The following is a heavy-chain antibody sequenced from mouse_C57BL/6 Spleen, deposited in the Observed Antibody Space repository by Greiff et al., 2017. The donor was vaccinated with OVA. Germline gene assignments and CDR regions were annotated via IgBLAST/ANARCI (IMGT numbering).Heavy chain of an antibody. CDR1: GFTFSDYY. CDR2: ISNGGGST. V-gene: IGHV5-12*01. CDR3: ARGGLYDRAPYAMDY. Sequence: DVMLVESGGGLVQPGGSLKLSCAASGFTFSDYYMYWVRQTPEKRLEWVAYISNGGGSTYYPDTVKGRFTISRDNAKNTLYLQMSRLKSEDTAMYYCARGGLYDRAPYAMDYWGQGTSVTVSS. D-gene: IGHD2-12*01. J-gene: IGHJ4*01.